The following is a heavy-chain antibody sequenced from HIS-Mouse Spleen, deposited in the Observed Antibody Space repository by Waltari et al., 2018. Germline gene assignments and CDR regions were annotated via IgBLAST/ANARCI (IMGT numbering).Heavy chain of an antibody. Sequence: QLQLQESGPGLVKPSETLSLTCTVSGGSISSSSYYWGWIRQPPGKGLEWIGSIYYSGGTYDNPSLKRRVTRSVDTSKNQFSLKLSSVTAADTAVYYCAREIPYSSSWYDWYFDLWGRGTLVTVSS. J-gene: IGHJ2*01. D-gene: IGHD6-13*01. V-gene: IGHV4-39*07. CDR1: GGSISSSSYY. CDR2: IYYSGGT. CDR3: AREIPYSSSWYDWYFDL.